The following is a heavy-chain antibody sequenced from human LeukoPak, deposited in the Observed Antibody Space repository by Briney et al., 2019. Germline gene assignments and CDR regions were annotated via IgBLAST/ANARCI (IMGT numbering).Heavy chain of an antibody. CDR3: AKDRDLSH. CDR2: VSSDGSYD. D-gene: IGHD3-10*01. CDR1: GFTFSNYG. V-gene: IGHV3-30*02. Sequence: GGSLRLSCAASGFTFSNYGMHWVRQGPGKGLEWVAFVSSDGSYDYYVDSVKGRFTVSRDNSRNTLYLQMNSLRAEDTAVYYCAKDRDLSHWGQGTMVTVSS. J-gene: IGHJ3*01.